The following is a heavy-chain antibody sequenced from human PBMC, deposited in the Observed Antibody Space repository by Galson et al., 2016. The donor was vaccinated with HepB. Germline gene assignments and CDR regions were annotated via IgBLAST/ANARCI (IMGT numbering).Heavy chain of an antibody. CDR1: GFIFDIDG. D-gene: IGHD2-2*01. V-gene: IGHV3-23*01. CDR2: IRDRDGST. J-gene: IGHJ3*01. Sequence: SLGLSCAASGFIFDIDGVSWVRQAPGKGLEWVSAIRDRDGSTYFGDSAKGRVTISTDSSRTTVYLQMNSLRVEDTARYYCARMPWRPDMHRLWGQGTVVTVSA. CDR3: ARMPWRPDMHRL.